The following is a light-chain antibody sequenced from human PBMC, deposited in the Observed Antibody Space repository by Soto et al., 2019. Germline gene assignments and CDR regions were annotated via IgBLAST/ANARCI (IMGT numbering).Light chain of an antibody. J-gene: IGLJ1*01. CDR3: CSYAGSYTYV. Sequence: QSALTQPRSVSGSPGQSVTISCTGTSSVVGGYNYVSWYQQHPGKAPKLMIYDVSKRPSGVPDRFSGSKSGNTASLTIFGLQAEDEADYYCCSYAGSYTYVFGTGTKVTVL. V-gene: IGLV2-11*01. CDR2: DVS. CDR1: SSVVGGYNY.